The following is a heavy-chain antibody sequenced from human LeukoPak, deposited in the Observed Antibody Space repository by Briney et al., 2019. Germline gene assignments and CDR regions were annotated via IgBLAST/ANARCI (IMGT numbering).Heavy chain of an antibody. J-gene: IGHJ4*02. V-gene: IGHV1-69*13. D-gene: IGHD5-12*01. CDR3: ARSPGYTGYDLRYDY. Sequence: SVKVSCKASGGTFSSYAINWVRQAPGQGLEWMGGIIPNFGTANYAQKFQGRVTISADESTSTGYMDLSSLRSEDTAVYFCARSPGYTGYDLRYDYWGQGTLVTVSS. CDR1: GGTFSSYA. CDR2: IIPNFGTA.